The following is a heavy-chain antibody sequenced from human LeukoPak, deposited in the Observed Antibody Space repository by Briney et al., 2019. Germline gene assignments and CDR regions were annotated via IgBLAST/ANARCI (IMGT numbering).Heavy chain of an antibody. CDR2: FNPSGSST. Sequence: ASVKVSCKASGYTFTSFYMHWVRQAPGQGLEWMGIFNPSGSSTTYAQKFQGRVTMTRDTSTSIVYMELRSPAAQATAVYYCARAGENYYDFYYWGQGTLVTVSS. CDR1: GYTFTSFY. D-gene: IGHD1-26*01. V-gene: IGHV1-46*01. CDR3: ARAGENYYDFYY. J-gene: IGHJ4*02.